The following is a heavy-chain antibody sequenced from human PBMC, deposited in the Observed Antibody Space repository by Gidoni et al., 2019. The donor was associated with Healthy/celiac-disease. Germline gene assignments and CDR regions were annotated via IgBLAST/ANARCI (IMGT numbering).Heavy chain of an antibody. CDR3: ARVSSGYSPYYFDY. CDR2: AYNGNT. Sequence: AYNGNTNYAQKLQGRVTMTTDTSTSTAYMELRSLRSDDTAVYYCARVSSGYSPYYFDYWGQGTLVTVSS. V-gene: IGHV1-18*01. J-gene: IGHJ4*02. D-gene: IGHD3-22*01.